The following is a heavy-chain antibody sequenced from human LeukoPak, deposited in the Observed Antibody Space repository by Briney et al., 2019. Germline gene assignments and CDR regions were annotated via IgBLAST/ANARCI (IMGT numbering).Heavy chain of an antibody. D-gene: IGHD3-22*01. CDR1: GGTFSSYA. CDR3: AGGGYYYDSSGFDY. CDR2: IIPIFGTA. Sequence: SVKVSCKASGGTFSSYAISWVRQAPGQGLEWMGGIIPIFGTANYAQKFQGRVTITADESTSTAYMELSSLRSEDTAVYYCAGGGYYYDSSGFDYWGQGTLVTVPS. J-gene: IGHJ4*02. V-gene: IGHV1-69*01.